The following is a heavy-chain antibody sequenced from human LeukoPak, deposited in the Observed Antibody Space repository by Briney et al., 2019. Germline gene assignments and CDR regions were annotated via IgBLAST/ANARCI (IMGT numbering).Heavy chain of an antibody. Sequence: PGGSLRLSCGASGFTFSRYWMSWVRQAPGKGLEWVANIREDGSDKYYVNSVQGRFTISRDNAKNSLYLQMNSLRAEDTAVYYCARGQDWNHDYWGQGTLVTVSS. D-gene: IGHD1-1*01. CDR2: IREDGSDK. CDR3: ARGQDWNHDY. J-gene: IGHJ4*02. V-gene: IGHV3-7*01. CDR1: GFTFSRYW.